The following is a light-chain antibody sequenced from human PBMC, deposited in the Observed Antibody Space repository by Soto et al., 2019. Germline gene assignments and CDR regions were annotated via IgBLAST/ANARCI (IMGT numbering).Light chain of an antibody. V-gene: IGKV3-11*01. CDR3: QQLTDWPPQWT. CDR1: QSISSY. J-gene: IGKJ1*01. Sequence: EVVLTQSPDTLSLPPGERATLSFWASQSISSYLAWYQQKPGQAPRLLIYDASSRATGIPARFSGSGSGTDFTLTISSLEPEDFAVYYCQQLTDWPPQWTFGQGTKVDNK. CDR2: DAS.